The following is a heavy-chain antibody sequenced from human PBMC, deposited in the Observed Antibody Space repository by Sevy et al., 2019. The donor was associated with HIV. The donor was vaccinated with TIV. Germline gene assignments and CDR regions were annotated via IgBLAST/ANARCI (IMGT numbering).Heavy chain of an antibody. V-gene: IGHV3-23*01. D-gene: IGHD2-8*01. CDR1: GFAFYDYS. J-gene: IGHJ4*02. CDR2: LSFGCGKI. Sequence: GGSLRLSCAASGFAFYDYSMSWIRQAPGKGLEWVATLSFGCGKINYANSVMGRFTISRDNSKNSFYLQMDNLRVEDTALDYCAREGCTRPHDYWGQGTRVTVSS. CDR3: AREGCTRPHDY.